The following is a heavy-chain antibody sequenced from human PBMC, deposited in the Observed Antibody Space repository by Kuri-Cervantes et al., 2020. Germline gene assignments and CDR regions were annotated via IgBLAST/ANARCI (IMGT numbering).Heavy chain of an antibody. J-gene: IGHJ4*02. CDR1: GYIFTDYY. D-gene: IGHD6-25*01. CDR3: ARDDSSGDAIDY. V-gene: IGHV1-2*02. Sequence: ASVKVSCKASGYIFTDYYMHWVRQAPGQGLEWMGWINPNSGGTNYAQKFQGRVTMTRDTSISTAYMELSRLRADDTAVYYCARDDSSGDAIDYWGQGTLVTVSS. CDR2: INPNSGGT.